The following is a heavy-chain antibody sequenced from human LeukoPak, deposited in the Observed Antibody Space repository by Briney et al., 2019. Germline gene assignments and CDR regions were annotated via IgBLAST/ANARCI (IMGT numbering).Heavy chain of an antibody. CDR1: GFTFSSYS. V-gene: IGHV3-21*01. CDR3: AREGVAAAKECGLDY. D-gene: IGHD2-2*01. CDR2: ISSSSSYI. J-gene: IGHJ4*02. Sequence: GGSLRLSCAASGFTFSSYSMNWVRQAPGKGLEWVSSISSSSSYIYYADSVKGRFTISRDNAKNSLCLQMNSLRAEDTAVYYCAREGVAAAKECGLDYWGQGTLVTVSS.